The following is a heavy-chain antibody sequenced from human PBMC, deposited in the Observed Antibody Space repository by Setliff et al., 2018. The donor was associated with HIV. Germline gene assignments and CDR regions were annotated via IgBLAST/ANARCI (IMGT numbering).Heavy chain of an antibody. Sequence: SETLSLTCAVYGGSFSGYYWSWIRQPPGKGLEWIGEINHSGSTNYNPSLKSRVTISVDTSKNKFSLKLSSVTAADTAVYYCARARTYCSGGSCYSGYFDYWGQGTLVTVPQ. CDR2: INHSGST. J-gene: IGHJ4*02. CDR1: GGSFSGYY. CDR3: ARARTYCSGGSCYSGYFDY. V-gene: IGHV4-34*01. D-gene: IGHD2-15*01.